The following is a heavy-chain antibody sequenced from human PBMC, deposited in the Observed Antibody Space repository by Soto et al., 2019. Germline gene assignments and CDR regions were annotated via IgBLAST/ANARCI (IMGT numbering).Heavy chain of an antibody. Sequence: GGSLRLSCSASGFTFSSYAMHWVRQAPGKGLEYVSAISSNGGSTYYADSVKGRFTISRDNSKNTLYLQMSSLRAEDTAVYYCVKEGIAAAGTMSYWGQGTLVTVSS. CDR3: VKEGIAAAGTMSY. CDR2: ISSNGGST. V-gene: IGHV3-64D*08. D-gene: IGHD6-13*01. J-gene: IGHJ4*02. CDR1: GFTFSSYA.